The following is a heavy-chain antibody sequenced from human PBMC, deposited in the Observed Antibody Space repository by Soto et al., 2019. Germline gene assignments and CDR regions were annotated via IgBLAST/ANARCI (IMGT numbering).Heavy chain of an antibody. D-gene: IGHD3-10*01. J-gene: IGHJ6*02. CDR3: ARETYYYGSGSYGYYGMDV. V-gene: IGHV1-18*01. CDR1: GYTFTSYG. Sequence: ASVKGSCKASGYTFTSYGISWVRQAPGQGLEWMGWISAYNGNTNYAQKLQGRVTMTTDTSTSTAYMELRSLRSDDTAVYYCARETYYYGSGSYGYYGMDVWGQGTTVTVSS. CDR2: ISAYNGNT.